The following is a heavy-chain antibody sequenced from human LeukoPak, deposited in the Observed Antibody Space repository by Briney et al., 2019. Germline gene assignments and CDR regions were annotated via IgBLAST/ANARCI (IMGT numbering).Heavy chain of an antibody. CDR3: ASLRGANMGFDY. J-gene: IGHJ4*02. CDR1: GGSVSSGSYY. V-gene: IGHV4-61*01. Sequence: SKTLSLTCTVSGGSVSSGSYYWSWIRQPPGKGLEWIGYIYYSGSTNYNPSLKSRVTISVDTSKNQFSLKLSSVTAADTAMYYCASLRGANMGFDYWGQGTLVTVSS. CDR2: IYYSGST. D-gene: IGHD1-26*01.